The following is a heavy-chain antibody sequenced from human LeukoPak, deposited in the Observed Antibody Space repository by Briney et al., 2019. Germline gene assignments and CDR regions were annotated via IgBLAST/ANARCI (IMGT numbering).Heavy chain of an antibody. D-gene: IGHD6-19*01. Sequence: GGSLRLSCAVSGFTFSLYSMNWVRQAPGKGLEWVAVISYDGSNKYYADSVKGRFTISRDNSKNTLYLQMNSLRAEDTAVYYCARGTPSSSGWLYYGMDVWGQGTTVTVSS. CDR1: GFTFSLYS. V-gene: IGHV3-30*03. J-gene: IGHJ6*02. CDR2: ISYDGSNK. CDR3: ARGTPSSSGWLYYGMDV.